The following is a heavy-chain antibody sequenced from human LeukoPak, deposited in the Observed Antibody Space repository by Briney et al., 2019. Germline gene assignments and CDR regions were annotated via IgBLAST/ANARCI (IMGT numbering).Heavy chain of an antibody. D-gene: IGHD2-15*01. V-gene: IGHV3-53*01. CDR3: AKGRAIVVVVAAQDY. J-gene: IGHJ4*02. CDR1: GFTVNSNS. Sequence: GGSLRLSCAASGFTVNSNSMSWVRQAPGKGLEWVSVLYSGGSTEYADSVKGRFTISRDNSKNTLYLQMNSLRAEDTAVYYCAKGRAIVVVVAAQDYWGQGTLVTVSS. CDR2: LYSGGST.